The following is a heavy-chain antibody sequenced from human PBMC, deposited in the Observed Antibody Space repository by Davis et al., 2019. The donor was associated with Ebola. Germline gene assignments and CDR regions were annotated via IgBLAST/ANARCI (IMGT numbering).Heavy chain of an antibody. V-gene: IGHV3-15*01. D-gene: IGHD6-13*01. J-gene: IGHJ4*02. CDR3: TNDIAAVSDY. CDR2: ITSKTDGGTT. CDR1: GFTFSNAW. Sequence: GESLKISCAASGFTFSNAWMSWVRQAPGKGLEWVGRITSKTDGGTTDYAAPVKGRFTISRDDSKNTLYLQMNSLKTEDTAVYYCTNDIAAVSDYWGQGTLVTVSS.